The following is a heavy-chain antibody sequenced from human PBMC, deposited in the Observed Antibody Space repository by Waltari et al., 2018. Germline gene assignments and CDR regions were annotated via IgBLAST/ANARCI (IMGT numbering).Heavy chain of an antibody. J-gene: IGHJ4*02. D-gene: IGHD6-13*01. V-gene: IGHV3-21*01. CDR1: GFTFSSHS. CDR2: ISSSSSYI. Sequence: EVQLVESGGGLVKPGGSLRLSCAASGFTFSSHSMNWVRQAPGKGLEWVSSISSSSSYIYYADSVKGRFTISRDNAKNSLYLQMNSLRAEDTAVYYCARSRVAAAGRGGAFDYWGQGTLVTVSS. CDR3: ARSRVAAAGRGGAFDY.